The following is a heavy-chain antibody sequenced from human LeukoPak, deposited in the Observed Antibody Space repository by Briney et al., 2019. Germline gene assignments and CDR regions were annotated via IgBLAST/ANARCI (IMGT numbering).Heavy chain of an antibody. CDR1: GFTFSNYA. CDR2: IKQDGSEK. D-gene: IGHD6-19*01. Sequence: GGSLRLSCAASGFTFSNYAMSWVRQAPGKGLEWVANIKQDGSEKYYVDSVKGRFTISRDNAKNSLYLQMNSLRAEDTAVYYCARDQWLADYWGQGTLVTVSS. V-gene: IGHV3-7*01. J-gene: IGHJ4*02. CDR3: ARDQWLADY.